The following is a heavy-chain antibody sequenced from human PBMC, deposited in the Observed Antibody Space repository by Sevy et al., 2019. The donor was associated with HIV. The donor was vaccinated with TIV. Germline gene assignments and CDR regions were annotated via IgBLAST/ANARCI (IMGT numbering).Heavy chain of an antibody. CDR1: GFTFSNAW. D-gene: IGHD3-22*01. CDR2: ITRKTDGGTT. Sequence: GGSLRLSCTASGFTFSNAWMSWVRQAPGKGLEWVGRITRKTDGGTTDYAAPVKGRFIISRDDSKNTLYLQMNSLKTEDTAVYYCTTGGYHYDTGNYKKGYDPWGQGTLVTVSS. CDR3: TTGGYHYDTGNYKKGYDP. J-gene: IGHJ5*02. V-gene: IGHV3-15*01.